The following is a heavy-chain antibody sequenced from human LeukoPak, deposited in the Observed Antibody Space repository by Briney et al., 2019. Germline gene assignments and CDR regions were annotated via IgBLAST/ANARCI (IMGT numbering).Heavy chain of an antibody. D-gene: IGHD3-10*01. CDR1: GSTFTSYD. V-gene: IGHV1-2*02. CDR3: ARVGRGVEDY. CDR2: INPNSGGT. J-gene: IGHJ4*02. Sequence: ASVKVSCKASGSTFTSYDINWVRQATGQGLEWMGWINPNSGGTDYAQKFQGRVTMTRDTYISTAYLELSRLRSDDRAVYYCARVGRGVEDYWGQGTLVTVSS.